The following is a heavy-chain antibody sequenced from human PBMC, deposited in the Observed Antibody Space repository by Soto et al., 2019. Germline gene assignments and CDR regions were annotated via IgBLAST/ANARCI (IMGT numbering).Heavy chain of an antibody. J-gene: IGHJ6*02. D-gene: IGHD3-16*01. CDR1: GYTLTTYG. Sequence: ASVKGSCKASGYTLTTYGISWVRQAPGQGLEWMGWISGYNGHTKYAQKFQGRVTMTTDTSTSTVYMDLRSLRSDDTAVYYCAREGEMPYYYYGLDVWGQGTTVTVSS. CDR2: ISGYNGHT. CDR3: AREGEMPYYYYGLDV. V-gene: IGHV1-18*01.